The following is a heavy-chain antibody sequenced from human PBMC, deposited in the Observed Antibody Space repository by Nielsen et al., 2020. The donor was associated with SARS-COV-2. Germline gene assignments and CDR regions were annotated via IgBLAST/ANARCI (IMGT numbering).Heavy chain of an antibody. CDR2: IKSKTDGGTT. V-gene: IGHV3-15*01. J-gene: IGHJ4*02. D-gene: IGHD3-16*02. CDR1: GFTFSNAW. Sequence: LSLTCAASGFTFSNAWMSWVRQAPGKGLEWVGRIKSKTDGGTTDYAAPVKGRFTISRDDSKNTLYLQMNSLKTEDIAVYYCTTDRVYDYVWGSYRHVDYWGQGTLVTVSS. CDR3: TTDRVYDYVWGSYRHVDY.